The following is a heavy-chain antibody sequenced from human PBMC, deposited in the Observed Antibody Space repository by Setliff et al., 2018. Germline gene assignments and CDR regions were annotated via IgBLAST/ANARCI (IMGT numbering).Heavy chain of an antibody. CDR2: INPNSGGT. D-gene: IGHD3-3*01. CDR3: ARGRDFWSGYLVY. CDR1: GYTFTGYY. V-gene: IGHV1-2*04. J-gene: IGHJ4*02. Sequence: GASVKVSCKASGYTFTGYYMHWVRQAPGQGLEWMGWINPNSGGTNYAQKFQGWVTMTRDTSISTAYMELSRLRSDDTAVYYCARGRDFWSGYLVYWGQGTLGTSPQ.